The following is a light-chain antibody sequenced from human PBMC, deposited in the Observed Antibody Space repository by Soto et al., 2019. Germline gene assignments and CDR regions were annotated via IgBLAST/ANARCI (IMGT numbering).Light chain of an antibody. J-gene: IGLJ2*01. CDR3: SSYTSSSTRVV. CDR2: EVS. CDR1: SSDFGSYNL. Sequence: QSALTQPASVSGSPGQSITISCTGSSSDFGSYNLVSWYQQHPGKVPKLIIYEVSNRPSGVSNRFSGSKSGNTASLTISGLQAEDEADYYCSSYTSSSTRVVFGGGTQLTVL. V-gene: IGLV2-14*02.